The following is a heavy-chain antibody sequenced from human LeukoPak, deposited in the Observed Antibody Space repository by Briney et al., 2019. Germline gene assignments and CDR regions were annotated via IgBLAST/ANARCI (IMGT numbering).Heavy chain of an antibody. D-gene: IGHD1-1*01. J-gene: IGHJ4*02. CDR3: ACRGVAGTRDY. Sequence: GSLRLSCAASGFTVSSNYWSWIRQPPGKGLEWIGYIYYSGSTNYNPSLKSRVTISVDTSKNQFSLKLSSVTAADTAVYYCACRGVAGTRDYWGQGTLVTVSS. CDR2: IYYSGST. CDR1: GFTVSSNY. V-gene: IGHV4-59*02.